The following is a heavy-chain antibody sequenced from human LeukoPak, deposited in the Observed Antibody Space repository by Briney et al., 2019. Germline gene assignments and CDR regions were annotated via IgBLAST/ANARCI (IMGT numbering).Heavy chain of an antibody. J-gene: IGHJ4*02. CDR3: ARGQPSTNGYGSGSYSHFDY. CDR2: IYYSGST. V-gene: IGHV4-39*07. D-gene: IGHD3-10*01. CDR1: GGSISSSSYY. Sequence: PSETLSLTCTVSGGSISSSSYYWGWIRQPPGKGLEWIGSIYYSGSTNYNPSLKSRVTISVDTSKNQFSLKLSSVTAADTAVYYCARGQPSTNGYGSGSYSHFDYWGQGTLVTVSS.